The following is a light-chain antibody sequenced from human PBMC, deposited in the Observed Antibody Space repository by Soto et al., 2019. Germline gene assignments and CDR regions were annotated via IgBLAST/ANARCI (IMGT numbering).Light chain of an antibody. V-gene: IGKV1-27*01. CDR1: QGISNY. Sequence: DIQMTQSPSSLSASVGDRVTSTCRASQGISNYLAWYQQKTGKVPKLLIYAASTLQSGVPSRFSGRGSGTDFTLTISSLQPEDVATYYCQKYNSARALTFGGGTKVDIK. J-gene: IGKJ4*01. CDR3: QKYNSARALT. CDR2: AAS.